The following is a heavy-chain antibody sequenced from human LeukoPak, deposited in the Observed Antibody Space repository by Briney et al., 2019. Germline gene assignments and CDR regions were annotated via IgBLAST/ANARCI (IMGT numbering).Heavy chain of an antibody. Sequence: GGSLRLSCAASGFTFSSYAMSWVRQAPGKGLEWVSAISGSGGSTYYADSVKGRFTISRDNSKNTLYLQMNSLRAEDTAVYYCAKGGWVDLYSSGWYENYYFDYWGQGTLVTVSS. CDR1: GFTFSSYA. D-gene: IGHD6-19*01. V-gene: IGHV3-23*01. CDR2: ISGSGGST. J-gene: IGHJ4*02. CDR3: AKGGWVDLYSSGWYENYYFDY.